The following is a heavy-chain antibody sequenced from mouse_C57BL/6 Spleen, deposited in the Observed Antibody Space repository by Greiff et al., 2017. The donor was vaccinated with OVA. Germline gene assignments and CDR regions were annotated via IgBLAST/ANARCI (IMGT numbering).Heavy chain of an antibody. CDR3: ATTTAVVATGNWYFDV. CDR1: GYTFTSYW. J-gene: IGHJ1*03. V-gene: IGHV1-52*01. D-gene: IGHD1-1*01. Sequence: VQLQQPGAELVRPGSSVKLSCKASGYTFTSYWMHWVKQRPIQGLEWIGNIDTSDSETHYNQKFKDKATLTVDKSSSTAYMQLSSLTSEDSAVYYCATTTAVVATGNWYFDVWGTGTTVTVSA. CDR2: IDTSDSET.